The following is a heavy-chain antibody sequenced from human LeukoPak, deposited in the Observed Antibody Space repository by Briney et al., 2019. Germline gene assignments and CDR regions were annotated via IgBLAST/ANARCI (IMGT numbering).Heavy chain of an antibody. Sequence: PGGSLRLSCAASGFTVSSNYMSWVRQASEKGLEWVSILYSGGSAYYADSVKGRFTISRDNSKNTLYLQMNSLRAEDTAVYYCAKAVAGLDYWGQGTLVTVSS. CDR3: AKAVAGLDY. J-gene: IGHJ4*02. CDR1: GFTVSSNY. V-gene: IGHV3-53*01. D-gene: IGHD6-19*01. CDR2: LYSGGSA.